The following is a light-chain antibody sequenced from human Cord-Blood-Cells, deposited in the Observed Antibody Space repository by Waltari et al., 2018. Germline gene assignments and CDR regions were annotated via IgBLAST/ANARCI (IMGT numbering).Light chain of an antibody. Sequence: QSALTQPASVSGSPGPSITIPCPGTSSSVGAYNYFSWYQQHPGKAPKLMIYDVSNRPSGVSNRVSGSKSGNTASLTISGLQAEDEADYYCSSYTSSSTLVFGGGTKLTVL. V-gene: IGLV2-14*03. CDR3: SSYTSSSTLV. CDR2: DVS. CDR1: SSSVGAYNY. J-gene: IGLJ3*02.